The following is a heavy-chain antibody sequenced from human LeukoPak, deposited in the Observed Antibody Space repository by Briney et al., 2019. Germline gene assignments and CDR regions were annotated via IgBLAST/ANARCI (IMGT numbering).Heavy chain of an antibody. V-gene: IGHV3-23*01. CDR3: AKKAGLVGATPKVHQFDY. Sequence: GGSLRLSCAASGFTFSSYAMSWVRQAPGKGLEWVSAISGSGGSTYYADSVKGRFTISRDNSKNTLYLQMNSLRAEDTAVYYCAKKAGLVGATPKVHQFDYWGQGTLVTVSS. J-gene: IGHJ4*02. CDR1: GFTFSSYA. D-gene: IGHD1-26*01. CDR2: ISGSGGST.